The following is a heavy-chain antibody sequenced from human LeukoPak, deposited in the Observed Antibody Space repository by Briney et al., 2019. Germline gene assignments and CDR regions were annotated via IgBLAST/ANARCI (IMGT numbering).Heavy chain of an antibody. CDR3: AREACSSTRCYTPYYYYYGMDV. V-gene: IGHV1-69*04. J-gene: IGHJ6*02. Sequence: SVKLSCKASGGTFTSYTISWVRQAPGLGLEWMGRIIPILGIANYAQKFHGRVTITADKSTSTAYMELSSLRSEDTAVYYCAREACSSTRCYTPYYYYYGMDVWGQGTTVTVSS. D-gene: IGHD2-2*02. CDR2: IIPILGIA. CDR1: GGTFTSYT.